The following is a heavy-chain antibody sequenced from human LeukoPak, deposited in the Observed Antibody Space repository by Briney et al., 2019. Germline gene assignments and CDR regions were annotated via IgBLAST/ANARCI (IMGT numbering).Heavy chain of an antibody. J-gene: IGHJ3*01. V-gene: IGHV4-4*09. D-gene: IGHD3-3*01. CDR1: GASISSYY. Sequence: PSETLSLSCTVSGASISSYYWSWIRHSPEKGLEWIGYISTSGGTNYSPSLKSRVTISVDTSKNHFSLRLTSVTAADTAVYYCARLSAAVHLGAFDLWGQGTMVTVSS. CDR3: ARLSAAVHLGAFDL. CDR2: ISTSGGT.